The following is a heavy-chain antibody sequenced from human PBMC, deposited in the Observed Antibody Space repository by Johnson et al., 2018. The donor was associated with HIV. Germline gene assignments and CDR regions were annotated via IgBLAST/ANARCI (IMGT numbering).Heavy chain of an antibody. CDR1: GFTFSSYA. Sequence: QVQLVESGGGVVQPGRSLRLSCAASGFTFSSYAMHWVRQAPGKGLEWVAVISYDGSNNYYADSVKGRFTIPRDNSKNTLYLQMNGLRAEDTAGYYCARPRPGIAARPIPGSGAFDIWGQGTMVTVSS. J-gene: IGHJ3*02. CDR3: ARPRPGIAARPIPGSGAFDI. V-gene: IGHV3-30*04. D-gene: IGHD6-6*01. CDR2: ISYDGSNN.